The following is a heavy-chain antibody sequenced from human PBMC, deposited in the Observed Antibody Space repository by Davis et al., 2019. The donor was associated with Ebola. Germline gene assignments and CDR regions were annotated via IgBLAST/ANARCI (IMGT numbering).Heavy chain of an antibody. Sequence: PGGSLRLSCAASGFTFSSYSMNWVRQAPGKGLEWVSSISSSSSYIYYADSVKGRFTISRDNAKNSLYLQMNSLRAEDTAVYYCARDGGEYCSSTSCYTWGWFDPWGQGTLVTVSS. V-gene: IGHV3-21*01. CDR1: GFTFSSYS. J-gene: IGHJ5*02. CDR3: ARDGGEYCSSTSCYTWGWFDP. CDR2: ISSSSSYI. D-gene: IGHD2-2*02.